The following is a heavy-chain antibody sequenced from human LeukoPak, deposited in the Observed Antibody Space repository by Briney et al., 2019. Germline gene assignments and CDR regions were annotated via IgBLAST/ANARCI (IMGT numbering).Heavy chain of an antibody. CDR2: FDPEDGET. V-gene: IGHV1-24*01. J-gene: IGHJ4*02. D-gene: IGHD3-22*01. CDR3: ATVLDSSGYYYLED. CDR1: GYTLTELS. Sequence: VASVKVSCKVSGYTLTELSMHWARQAPGKGLEWMGGFDPEDGETIYAQKFQGRVTMTEDTSTDTAYMELSSLRSEDTAVYYCATVLDSSGYYYLEDWGQGTLVTVSS.